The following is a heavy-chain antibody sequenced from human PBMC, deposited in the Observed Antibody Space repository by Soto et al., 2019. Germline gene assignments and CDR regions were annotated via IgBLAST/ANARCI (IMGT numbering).Heavy chain of an antibody. J-gene: IGHJ4*02. Sequence: PGGSLRLSCVASGFTFSSYAMSWVRQAPGKGLEWVSAISGSGGSTYYADSVKGRFTISRDNSKNTLYLQMNSLRAEDTAVYYCAKPDFPYSSSWPNWGQGTLVTVSS. CDR2: ISGSGGST. CDR1: GFTFSSYA. D-gene: IGHD6-13*01. V-gene: IGHV3-23*01. CDR3: AKPDFPYSSSWPN.